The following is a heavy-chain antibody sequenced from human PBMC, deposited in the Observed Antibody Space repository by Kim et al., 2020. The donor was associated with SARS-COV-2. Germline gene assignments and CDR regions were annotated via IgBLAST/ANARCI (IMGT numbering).Heavy chain of an antibody. D-gene: IGHD6-13*01. Sequence: AQKFQAGVTMTRDTSTSTVYMELSSLRSEDTAVYYCAREGIAAARNWFDPWGQGTLVTVSS. J-gene: IGHJ5*02. CDR3: AREGIAAARNWFDP. V-gene: IGHV1-46*01.